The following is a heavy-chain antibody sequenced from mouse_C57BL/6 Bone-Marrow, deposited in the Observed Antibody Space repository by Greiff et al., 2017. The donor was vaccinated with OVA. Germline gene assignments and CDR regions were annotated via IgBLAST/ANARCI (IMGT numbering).Heavy chain of an antibody. CDR3: ARPYDDSFAY. J-gene: IGHJ3*01. V-gene: IGHV5-6*01. D-gene: IGHD2-13*01. CDR2: ISSGGSYT. Sequence: DVQLVESGGDLVKPGGSLKLSCAASGFTFSSYGMSWVRQTPDKRLEWVATISSGGSYTYYPDSVKGRFTISRDNAKNTLYLQMSSLKSEDTAMYYCARPYDDSFAYWGQGTLVTVSA. CDR1: GFTFSSYG.